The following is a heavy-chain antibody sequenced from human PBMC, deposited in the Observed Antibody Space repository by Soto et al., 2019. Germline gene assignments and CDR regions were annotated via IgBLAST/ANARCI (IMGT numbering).Heavy chain of an antibody. V-gene: IGHV3-23*01. CDR2: ISGSGGST. CDR1: GVQFRIHG. CDR3: ARWSYLDY. J-gene: IGHJ4*02. D-gene: IGHD3-3*01. Sequence: PGGLLSHWCTASGVQFRIHGVSKVRPAPGKGLEWVSAISGSGGSTYYAESVKGRFSISRDTSQNTLYLQMNSLRADDTAIYYCARWSYLDYWGQGTRVTAPQ.